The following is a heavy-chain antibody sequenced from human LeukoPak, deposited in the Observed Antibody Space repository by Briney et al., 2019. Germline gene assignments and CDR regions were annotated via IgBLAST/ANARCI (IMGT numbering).Heavy chain of an antibody. CDR2: IYTSGST. CDR1: GGSISSYY. V-gene: IGHV4-4*07. D-gene: IGHD3-3*01. J-gene: IGHJ4*02. Sequence: SETLSLTCTVSGGSISSYYWTWIRQPAGKGLEWIGRIYTSGSTNYNPSLKSRVTMSVDTSRNQFSLKLSSVTAADTAVYYCARYDFNKFFDYWGQGTLVTVSS. CDR3: ARYDFNKFFDY.